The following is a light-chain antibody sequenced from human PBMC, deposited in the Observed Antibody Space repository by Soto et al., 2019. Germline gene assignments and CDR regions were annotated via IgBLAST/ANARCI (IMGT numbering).Light chain of an antibody. J-gene: IGKJ1*01. CDR3: QQTYNSPLT. V-gene: IGKV1-39*01. CDR1: QNIRIY. Sequence: DIQMTQFPSSLSASVGDSVTITCRASQNIRIYLNWYQHKPGKAPSVLVYGASTLQSGVPSRFSGSASGPVYTLTINSLQPEDFATYYRQQTYNSPLTFGQGTKVDIK. CDR2: GAS.